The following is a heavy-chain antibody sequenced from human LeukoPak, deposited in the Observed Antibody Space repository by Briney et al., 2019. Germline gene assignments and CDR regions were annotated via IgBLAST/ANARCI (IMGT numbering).Heavy chain of an antibody. CDR3: ARVPSEIRGYSPEYLRH. V-gene: IGHV3-74*01. D-gene: IGHD3-22*01. J-gene: IGHJ1*01. CDR2: IKSDGST. Sequence: GGSLRLSCAASGFTLSTYWMHWVRQAPGKGLVWVSRIKSDGSTNYADSVKGRFTISRDNAKNTVSLQMNSLRPEDTGVYYCARVPSEIRGYSPEYLRHWGQGTLVTVSS. CDR1: GFTLSTYW.